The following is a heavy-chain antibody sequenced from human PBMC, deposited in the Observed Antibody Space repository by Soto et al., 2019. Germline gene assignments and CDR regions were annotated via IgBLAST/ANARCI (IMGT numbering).Heavy chain of an antibody. CDR1: GFTFSSCT. V-gene: IGHV3-21*06. CDR3: WGCSGGAAPKNYGIDV. D-gene: IGHD2-15*01. J-gene: IGHJ6*02. Sequence: EVHLVDSGGGLVKPGGSLRLSCAVSGFTFSSCTMNWVRQAPGKGLEWVSSISPSSGHIYYAASVKGRFTISRENAKNSLFLKMNSLTREATAVYYCWGCSGGAAPKNYGIDVWGQGTRVTVSS. CDR2: ISPSSGHI.